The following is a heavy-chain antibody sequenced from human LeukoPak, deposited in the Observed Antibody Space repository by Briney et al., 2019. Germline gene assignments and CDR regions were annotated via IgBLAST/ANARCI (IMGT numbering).Heavy chain of an antibody. Sequence: QTGGSLRLSCAASGFTFSSYAMNWVRQAPGKGLEWVSFISNSGSTIYYADSVKGRFTISRDNAKNSLYLEMNSLRAEDTAVYYCAKDKWTPGHWGQGTLVTVSS. CDR3: AKDKWTPGH. CDR1: GFTFSSYA. D-gene: IGHD2-15*01. V-gene: IGHV3-48*03. CDR2: ISNSGSTI. J-gene: IGHJ4*02.